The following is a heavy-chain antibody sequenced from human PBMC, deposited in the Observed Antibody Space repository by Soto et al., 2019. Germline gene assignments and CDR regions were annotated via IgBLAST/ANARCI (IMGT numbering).Heavy chain of an antibody. CDR2: ISGGGGST. CDR3: AKYASSTWSLFDY. J-gene: IGHJ4*02. D-gene: IGHD6-13*01. CDR1: GFTFSTSA. V-gene: IGHV3-23*01. Sequence: GGSLSLSCAASGFTFSTSAMSWVRQAPGKGLEWVSAISGGGGSTYSADSVKGRFTISRDNSKNTLYLQMNSLRAEDTAVYYCAKYASSTWSLFDYWGQGTLVTVSS.